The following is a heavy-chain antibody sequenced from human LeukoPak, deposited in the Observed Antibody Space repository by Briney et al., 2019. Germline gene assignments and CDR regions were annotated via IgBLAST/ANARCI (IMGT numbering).Heavy chain of an antibody. CDR3: ARAQGIVTLPAAMD. Sequence: ASVKVSCKTSGYTFTSYGITWVRQAPGQGREGMGWIRAYNGNTNYAQKLQGRVTMTTDTSTSTAYMELRSLRSDDTAVYYCARAQGIVTLPAAMDWGQGTLVTVSS. J-gene: IGHJ4*02. V-gene: IGHV1-18*01. CDR1: GYTFTSYG. D-gene: IGHD2-2*01. CDR2: IRAYNGNT.